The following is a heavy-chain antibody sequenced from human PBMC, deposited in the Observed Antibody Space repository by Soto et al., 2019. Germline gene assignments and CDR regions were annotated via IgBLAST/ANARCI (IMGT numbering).Heavy chain of an antibody. V-gene: IGHV3-23*01. CDR2: ITSDGRT. CDR1: VFTFISYA. J-gene: IGHJ4*02. CDR3: AKDYSTVTTDPLSVVLFDY. D-gene: IGHD4-17*01. Sequence: GWSLRLSCASSVFTFISYAMSWVRQAPGKGLEWVSIITSDGRTYYADSVKGRFTISRDNSKNTVYLQMNSLRAEDTAVYYCAKDYSTVTTDPLSVVLFDYWGQGALVTVSS.